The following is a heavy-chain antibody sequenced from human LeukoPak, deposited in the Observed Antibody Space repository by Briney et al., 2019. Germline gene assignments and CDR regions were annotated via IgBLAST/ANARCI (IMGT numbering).Heavy chain of an antibody. CDR2: IYHSGST. D-gene: IGHD3-10*01. CDR1: GGSISSGGYS. J-gene: IGHJ5*02. CDR3: ARIIMVRGVIGWFDP. V-gene: IGHV4-30-2*01. Sequence: PSQTLSLTCAVSGGSISSGGYSWSWIRQPPGKGLEWIGYIYHSGSTYYNPSLKSRVTISVDRSKNQFSLKLSSVTAADTAVYYCARIIMVRGVIGWFDPWGQGTLVTVSS.